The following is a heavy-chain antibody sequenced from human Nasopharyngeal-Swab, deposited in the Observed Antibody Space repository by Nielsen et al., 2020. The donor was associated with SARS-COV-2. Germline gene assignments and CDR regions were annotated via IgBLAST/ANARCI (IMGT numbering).Heavy chain of an antibody. CDR1: GYTFTSYG. CDR3: ARDCPYCSGGSCYCGGIEFDY. J-gene: IGHJ4*02. CDR2: ISAYNGNT. Sequence: ASVKVSCKASGYTFTSYGISWVRQAPGQGLEWMGWISAYNGNTNYAQKLQGRVTMTTDTSTSTAYMELRSLRSADTAVYYCARDCPYCSGGSCYCGGIEFDYWGQGTLVTVSS. V-gene: IGHV1-18*04. D-gene: IGHD2-15*01.